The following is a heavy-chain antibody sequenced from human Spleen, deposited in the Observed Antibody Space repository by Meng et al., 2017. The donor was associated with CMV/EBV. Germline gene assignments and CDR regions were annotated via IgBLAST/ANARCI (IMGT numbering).Heavy chain of an antibody. V-gene: IGHV3-11*04. CDR1: GFIFGDFY. CDR2: ISGPRSSI. CDR3: ARAGGGGIHVGLFDL. Sequence: CAASGFIFGDFYMSWIRQAPGRGLEWLSYISGPRSSIYYADSVKGRFTISRDNAKNSLYLQMDSLRADDSAVYYCARAGGGGIHVGLFDLWGQGTLVTV. J-gene: IGHJ4*02. D-gene: IGHD2-15*01.